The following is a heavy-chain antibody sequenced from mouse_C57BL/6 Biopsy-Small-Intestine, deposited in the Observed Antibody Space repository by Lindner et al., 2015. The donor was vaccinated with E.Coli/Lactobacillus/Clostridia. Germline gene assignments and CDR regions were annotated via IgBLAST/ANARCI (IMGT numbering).Heavy chain of an antibody. J-gene: IGHJ3*01. V-gene: IGHV1-14*01. CDR2: INPYSDDT. CDR3: ARWGYSDQGSFAY. CDR1: GYTFTSYV. Sequence: VQLQESGPELVKPGASVKMSCKASGYTFTSYVMHWVKQKPGQGLEWIGYINPYSDDTKYSEKFKGKVILTSDKSSSTAYMELSSLTSEDSAVYYCARWGYSDQGSFAYWGQGTLVTVSA. D-gene: IGHD2-12*01.